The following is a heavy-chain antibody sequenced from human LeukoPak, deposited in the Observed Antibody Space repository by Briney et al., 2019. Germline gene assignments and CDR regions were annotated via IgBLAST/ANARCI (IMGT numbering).Heavy chain of an antibody. CDR3: ARSGIAAADPTDY. CDR2: IYYSGST. D-gene: IGHD6-13*01. CDR1: GGSISSYY. J-gene: IGHJ4*02. V-gene: IGHV4-59*08. Sequence: PSETLSLTCTVSGGSISSYYWSWIRQPPGKGLEWIGYIYYSGSTNYNPSLKSRVTISVDTSKNQFSLKLSSVTAADTAVYYCARSGIAAADPTDYWGQGTLVTVSS.